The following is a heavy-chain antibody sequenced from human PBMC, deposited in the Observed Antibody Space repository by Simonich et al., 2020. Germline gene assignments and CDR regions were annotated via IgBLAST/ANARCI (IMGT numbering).Heavy chain of an antibody. V-gene: IGHV3-30*07. CDR3: ARDGERYCGGDCYSYFDY. CDR2: RSYDGSNK. D-gene: IGHD2-21*02. Sequence: QVQLVESGGGVVQPGRSLRLSCAASGFTFSSYAMHWVRQAPVKGLEWVAVRSYDGSNKYYADSVKGRFTISRDKSKNTLYLQMNRLRAEDTAVYYCARDGERYCGGDCYSYFDYWGQGTLVTVSS. J-gene: IGHJ4*02. CDR1: GFTFSSYA.